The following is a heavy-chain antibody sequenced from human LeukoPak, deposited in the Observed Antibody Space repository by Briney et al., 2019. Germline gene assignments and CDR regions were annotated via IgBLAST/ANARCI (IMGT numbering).Heavy chain of an antibody. CDR2: IYYTGST. V-gene: IGHV4-39*07. D-gene: IGHD4-17*01. Sequence: SETLSLTCTVSGDSISSNKYYWGWIRQPPGKGLEWIGTIYYTGSTYYNPSLKSRVTISVDTSKNQFSLKLNSVTAADTAVYYCARDHGDYVLGYWGQGTLDTVSS. J-gene: IGHJ4*02. CDR1: GDSISSNKYY. CDR3: ARDHGDYVLGY.